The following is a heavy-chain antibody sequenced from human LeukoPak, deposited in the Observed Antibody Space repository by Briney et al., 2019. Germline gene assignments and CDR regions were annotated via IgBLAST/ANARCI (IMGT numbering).Heavy chain of an antibody. CDR1: CGSISSYY. CDR3: ARDRFTGGIDY. D-gene: IGHD2-8*02. V-gene: IGHV4-4*07. J-gene: IGHJ4*02. Sequence: SETLSLTCTVSCGSISSYYWSWIRQPAGKGLEWIGRIYTSGSSNYNPSLKSRVTMSVGTSKNQFSLKLSSVTAADTAVYYCARDRFTGGIDYWGQGTLVTVSS. CDR2: IYTSGSS.